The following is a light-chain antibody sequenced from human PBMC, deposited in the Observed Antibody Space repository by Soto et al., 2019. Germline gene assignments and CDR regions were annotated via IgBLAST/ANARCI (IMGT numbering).Light chain of an antibody. CDR3: SSYAGSNNV. CDR2: EVS. CDR1: NKDVGGYNY. J-gene: IGLJ1*01. V-gene: IGLV2-8*01. Sequence: QSALTQPPSGSGAPGPSVPISCTGTNKDVGGYNYVSWYQQHPGKAPKLMIYEVSKRPSGVPDRFSGSKSGNTASLTVSGLQAEDEADYYCSSYAGSNNVFGTGTKVTVL.